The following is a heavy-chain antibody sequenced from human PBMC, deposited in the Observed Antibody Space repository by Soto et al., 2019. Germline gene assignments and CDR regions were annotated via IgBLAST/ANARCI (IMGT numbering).Heavy chain of an antibody. J-gene: IGHJ4*02. V-gene: IGHV1-18*01. CDR3: AGGRGYSSGWSYYYFDY. Sequence: SVKESCKASGYTFTSYGISWVRQAPVQGLEWMGWISAYNGNTNYAQKLQGRVTMTTDTSTSTAYMELRSLRSDDTAVYYCAGGRGYSSGWSYYYFDYWGQGTLVTVS. CDR1: GYTFTSYG. CDR2: ISAYNGNT. D-gene: IGHD6-19*01.